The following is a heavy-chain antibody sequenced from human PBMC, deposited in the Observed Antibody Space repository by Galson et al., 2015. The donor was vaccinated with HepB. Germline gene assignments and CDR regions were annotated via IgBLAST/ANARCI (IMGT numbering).Heavy chain of an antibody. CDR3: ARPLTMIGEYFQN. V-gene: IGHV1-69*04. CDR1: GGTFSSYA. Sequence: SVKVSCKASGGTFSSYAISWVRQAPGQGLEWIGRIIPILGIANYAQKFQGRVTITADKSTSPAYMELSSLRSEDTAVYYCARPLTMIGEYFQNWGQGTLVTVSS. D-gene: IGHD3-22*01. CDR2: IIPILGIA. J-gene: IGHJ1*01.